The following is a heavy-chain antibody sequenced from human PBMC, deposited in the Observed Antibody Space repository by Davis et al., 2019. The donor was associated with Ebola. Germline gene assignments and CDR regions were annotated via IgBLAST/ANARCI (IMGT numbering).Heavy chain of an antibody. D-gene: IGHD6-19*01. CDR2: ISAYNGNT. J-gene: IGHJ6*02. CDR3: ARGLTVGWYRMAYYGMDV. CDR1: GYTFTSYG. V-gene: IGHV1-18*01. Sequence: ASVKVSCKASGYTFTSYGISWVRQAPGQGLEWMGWISAYNGNTNYAQKLQGRVTMTRNTSISTAYMELSSLRSEDTAVYYCARGLTVGWYRMAYYGMDVWGQGTTVTVSS.